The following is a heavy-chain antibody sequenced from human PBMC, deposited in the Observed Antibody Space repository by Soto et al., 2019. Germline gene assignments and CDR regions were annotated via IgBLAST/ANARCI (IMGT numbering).Heavy chain of an antibody. CDR2: IRSKAYGGTI. Sequence: EVQLVESGGGLVQPGRSLRLSCTASGFTFGDYAMSWFRQAPGKGLEWVGFIRSKAYGGTIEYAASVKGRFTISRDDSKSIAYLQMNSLKTEDTAVYYCTRGRGYCSGGSCYYADYWGQGTLVTVSS. CDR3: TRGRGYCSGGSCYYADY. V-gene: IGHV3-49*03. D-gene: IGHD2-15*01. CDR1: GFTFGDYA. J-gene: IGHJ4*02.